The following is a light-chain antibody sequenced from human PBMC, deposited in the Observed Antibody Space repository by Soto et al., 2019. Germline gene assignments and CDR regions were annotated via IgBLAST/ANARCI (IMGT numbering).Light chain of an antibody. J-gene: IGLJ1*01. CDR1: SSNIGAGYD. V-gene: IGLV1-40*01. CDR2: GNT. CDR3: HSYDRSLRVYV. Sequence: QSVLTQPPSVSGAPGQRVTISCTGSSSNIGAGYDVNWYQQFPGTAPKLLIYGNTNRPSGVPDRFSGSKSGTSASLAITGLQAEDETNYYSHSYDRSLRVYVFGTGTKVTV.